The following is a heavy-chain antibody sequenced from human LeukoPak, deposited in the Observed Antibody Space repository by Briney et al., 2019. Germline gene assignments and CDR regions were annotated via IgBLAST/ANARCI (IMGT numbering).Heavy chain of an antibody. D-gene: IGHD4-23*01. Sequence: PGGSLRLSCAASGFTFSTYGMHWVRQAPGKGLEWVSFLRYDGSNKYYADSVKGRFTISRDNSKNTLYLQMNSLRAEDTAVYYCAKDTAVYDYMDVWGKGTTVTVSS. V-gene: IGHV3-30*02. CDR3: AKDTAVYDYMDV. CDR1: GFTFSTYG. J-gene: IGHJ6*03. CDR2: LRYDGSNK.